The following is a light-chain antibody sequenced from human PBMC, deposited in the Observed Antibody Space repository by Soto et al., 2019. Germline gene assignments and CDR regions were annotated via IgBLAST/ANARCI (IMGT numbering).Light chain of an antibody. V-gene: IGKV3-15*01. Sequence: EAVLTQSPATLSVFLGERATLSCRASPSVATSLAWYRQRPGPAPGPMFHGDSESAIDVAARFSGSGSGTELTLTISILQSEDFAVYSCQQYNNWPSITFGQGTRLEIK. CDR2: GDS. CDR3: QQYNNWPSIT. J-gene: IGKJ5*01. CDR1: PSVATS.